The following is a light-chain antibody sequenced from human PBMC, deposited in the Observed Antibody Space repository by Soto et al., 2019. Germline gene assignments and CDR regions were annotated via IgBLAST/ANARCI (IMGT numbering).Light chain of an antibody. J-gene: IGLJ3*02. Sequence: QSALTQPASVSGSPGQSITISCTGTSSDVGGYDYVSWYQQNPGKAPKLLISDVTDRASGVSHRFSGSKSGNTATLTISGLQAEDEADYYCSSCTNSVIHVVFGGGTKVTVL. CDR2: DVT. CDR3: SSCTNSVIHVV. CDR1: SSDVGGYDY. V-gene: IGLV2-14*01.